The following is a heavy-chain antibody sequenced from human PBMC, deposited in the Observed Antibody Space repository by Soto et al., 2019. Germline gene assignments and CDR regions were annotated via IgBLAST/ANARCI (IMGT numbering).Heavy chain of an antibody. Sequence: PGGSLRLSCEASGFSFSNYWMHWVRQSPGEGLVWVSLISFDGATITYADSVKGRFTISRDNAQNTLYLQLDSLRPEDTAVYYCVRMGSYRFDSRGLGTLVTVSS. V-gene: IGHV3-74*01. CDR1: GFSFSNYW. D-gene: IGHD3-10*01. CDR3: VRMGSYRFDS. J-gene: IGHJ4*02. CDR2: ISFDGATI.